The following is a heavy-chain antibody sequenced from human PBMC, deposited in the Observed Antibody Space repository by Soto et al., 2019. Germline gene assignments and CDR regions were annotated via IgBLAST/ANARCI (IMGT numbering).Heavy chain of an antibody. V-gene: IGHV4-39*01. Sequence: QLQLQESGPGLVKPSETLSLTCTVSGGSISNSSYYWGWIRQPPGKGLDWIASIYDNGDTYYNPSLKSRVTISVDTSKKQFSLRLSSVTAADTAVYYCATRVAATAYYFDDWGQGSLFTVSS. CDR2: IYDNGDT. D-gene: IGHD2-15*01. CDR1: GGSISNSSYY. CDR3: ATRVAATAYYFDD. J-gene: IGHJ4*02.